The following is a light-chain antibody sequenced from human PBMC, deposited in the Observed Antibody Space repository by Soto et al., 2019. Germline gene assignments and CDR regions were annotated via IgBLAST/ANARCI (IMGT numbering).Light chain of an antibody. CDR1: QGSSNY. CDR2: AAS. V-gene: IGKV1-27*01. Sequence: DIQMTQSPSSLSASVGDRVTITCRASQGSSNYLAWYQQKPGKVPKLLIYAASTFHSGIQSRLSSSGSGTDFKLTISSLQPEDVATYYCQEYNSSPHTFGQGTKLEIK. J-gene: IGKJ2*01. CDR3: QEYNSSPHT.